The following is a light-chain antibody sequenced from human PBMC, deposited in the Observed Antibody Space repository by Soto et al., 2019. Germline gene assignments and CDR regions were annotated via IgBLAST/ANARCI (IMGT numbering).Light chain of an antibody. CDR1: SSDVGGYNY. V-gene: IGLV2-14*03. CDR3: SSYTSTNTVV. J-gene: IGLJ2*01. Sequence: QSALTQPASVSGSAGRSITISCTGASSDVGGYNYVSWYQHQPGKAPKLMIYDVSNRPSGVSNRFSGSKSDNTASLTISGLQAEDEADYYCSSYTSTNTVVFGGGTKLTV. CDR2: DVS.